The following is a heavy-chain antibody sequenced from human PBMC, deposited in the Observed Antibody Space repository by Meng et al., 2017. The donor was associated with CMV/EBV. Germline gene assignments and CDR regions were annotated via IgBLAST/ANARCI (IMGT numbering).Heavy chain of an antibody. CDR2: IRYDGSNK. D-gene: IGHD1-26*01. CDR1: GFTFSSYG. CDR3: AKGKGSRLYGMDV. Sequence: GESLKISCAASGFTFSSYGMHWVRQAPGKGLEWVAFIRYDGSNKYYADSVKGRFTISRDNSKNTLCLQMNSLRAEDTAVYYCAKGKGSRLYGMDVWGQGTTVTVSS. J-gene: IGHJ6*02. V-gene: IGHV3-30*02.